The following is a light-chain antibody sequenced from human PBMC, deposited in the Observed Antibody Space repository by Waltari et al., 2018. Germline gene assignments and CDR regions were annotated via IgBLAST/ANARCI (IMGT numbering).Light chain of an antibody. J-gene: IGLJ2*01. CDR3: CSYAGGTASIL. CDR1: SSDVGSHHL. Sequence: QSALTQPASVSGSPGQSITISCTGTSSDVGSHHLVSWYQHHPGKAPKLMIYEDTKRPSGVSNRFSGSKSGNTASLTISGLQAEDEADYYCCSYAGGTASILLGGGTKLTVL. CDR2: EDT. V-gene: IGLV2-23*01.